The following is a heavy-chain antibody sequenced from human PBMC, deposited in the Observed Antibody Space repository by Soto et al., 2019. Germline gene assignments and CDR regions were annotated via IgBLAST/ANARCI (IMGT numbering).Heavy chain of an antibody. CDR1: GFTFSSYA. CDR2: ISGSGGST. Sequence: PGGSLRLSCAASGFTFSSYAMSWVRQAPGKGLEWVSAISGSGGSTYYADYVKGRFTISRDNSKNTLYMKMNSLRAEDTAVYYCAKGPEYSVYYYYYGMDVWGQGTTVTVSS. D-gene: IGHD1-26*01. CDR3: AKGPEYSVYYYYYGMDV. V-gene: IGHV3-23*01. J-gene: IGHJ6*02.